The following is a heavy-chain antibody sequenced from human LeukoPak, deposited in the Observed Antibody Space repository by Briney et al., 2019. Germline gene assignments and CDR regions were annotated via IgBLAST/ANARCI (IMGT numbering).Heavy chain of an antibody. D-gene: IGHD1-26*01. CDR3: ARSVGATKDAFDI. Sequence: GESLKISCNSSGYIYTSYWIGWVRQMPGKGLEWMGIIYPGDSDTRYSPSFQGQVTISADKSISTAYLQWSSLKASDTAMYYCARSVGATKDAFDIWGQGTMVTVSS. CDR1: GYIYTSYW. V-gene: IGHV5-51*01. J-gene: IGHJ3*02. CDR2: IYPGDSDT.